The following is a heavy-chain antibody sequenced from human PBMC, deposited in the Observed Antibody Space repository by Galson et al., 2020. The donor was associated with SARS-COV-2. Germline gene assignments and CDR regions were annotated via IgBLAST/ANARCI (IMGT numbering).Heavy chain of an antibody. J-gene: IGHJ4*02. CDR3: ARGKTEITMMVVVVTSAHLYFDY. D-gene: IGHD3-22*01. V-gene: IGHV4-34*01. Sequence: SETLSLTCAAYGWSSSGYLWSWVRQPPGKGLEYIGEINHSGSTNYNPSPKSRVTISFDTSKNQFSLKLRAVTAADTAVYYCARGKTEITMMVVVVTSAHLYFDYWGQGTRVTVSS. CDR1: GWSSSGYL. CDR2: INHSGST.